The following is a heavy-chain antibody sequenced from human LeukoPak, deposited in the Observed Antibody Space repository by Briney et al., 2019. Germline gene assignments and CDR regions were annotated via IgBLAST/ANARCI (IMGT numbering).Heavy chain of an antibody. Sequence: GGSLRLSCAASGFTFSSYGMHWVRQAPGKGLEWVAVISYDESNAYYADSVKGRFTISRDSSKNTLYLQMNSLRAEDTAVYYCARYYSSGWYADYYYGMDVGGQGTTVTVSS. V-gene: IGHV3-30*03. CDR2: ISYDESNA. D-gene: IGHD6-19*01. J-gene: IGHJ6*02. CDR1: GFTFSSYG. CDR3: ARYYSSGWYADYYYGMDV.